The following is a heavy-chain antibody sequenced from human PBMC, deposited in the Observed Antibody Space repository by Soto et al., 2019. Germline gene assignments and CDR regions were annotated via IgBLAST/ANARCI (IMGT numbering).Heavy chain of an antibody. CDR2: IWYDGSNK. V-gene: IGHV3-33*01. J-gene: IGHJ2*01. Sequence: QVQLVESGGGAVQPGRSLRLSCAASGFTFSSYGMHWVRQAPGKGLEWVAVIWYDGSNKYYADSVKGRFTISRDNSKNTLYLQMNSLRAEDTAVYYCARPALRYCSSTSCQTYWYFDLWGRGTLVTVSS. CDR3: ARPALRYCSSTSCQTYWYFDL. CDR1: GFTFSSYG. D-gene: IGHD2-2*01.